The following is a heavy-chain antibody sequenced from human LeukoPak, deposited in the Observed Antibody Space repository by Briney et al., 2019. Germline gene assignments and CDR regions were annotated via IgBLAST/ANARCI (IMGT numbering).Heavy chain of an antibody. CDR1: GFTFSSYG. D-gene: IGHD2-15*01. Sequence: PGGSLRLSCAASGFTFSSYGMHWVRQAPGKGLEWVAFIRYDGGNKYYADSVKGRFTISRDNSKNTLYLQMNSLRAEDTAVYYCAKAAFRYCSGGSCYPLDYWGQGTLVTVSS. V-gene: IGHV3-30*02. J-gene: IGHJ4*02. CDR3: AKAAFRYCSGGSCYPLDY. CDR2: IRYDGGNK.